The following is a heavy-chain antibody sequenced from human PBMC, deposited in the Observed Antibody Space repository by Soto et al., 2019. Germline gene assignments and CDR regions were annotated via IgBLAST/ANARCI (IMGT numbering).Heavy chain of an antibody. J-gene: IGHJ3*02. D-gene: IGHD1-20*01. Sequence: QVQLVQSGAEVKKPGASVKVSCKASGYTFTGYYMHWVRQAPGQGLEWMGWINPNSGGTNYAQKFQGRVTMTRDTSISTAYMELSRLRADETAVYYCARDHGITGTPAFDIWGQGTMVTVSS. CDR3: ARDHGITGTPAFDI. V-gene: IGHV1-2*02. CDR1: GYTFTGYY. CDR2: INPNSGGT.